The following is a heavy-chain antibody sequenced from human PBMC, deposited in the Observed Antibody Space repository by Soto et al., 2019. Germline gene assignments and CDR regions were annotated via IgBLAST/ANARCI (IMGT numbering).Heavy chain of an antibody. CDR3: ARRSLSTVTSEILDY. CDR2: INHSGST. J-gene: IGHJ4*02. D-gene: IGHD4-17*01. Sequence: PSETLSLTCAVYGGSFSGYYWSWIRQPPGKGLEWIGEINHSGSTNYNPSLKSRVTISVDTSKNQFSLKLSSVTAADTAVYYCARRSLSTVTSEILDYSGQGTLVIVSS. CDR1: GGSFSGYY. V-gene: IGHV4-34*01.